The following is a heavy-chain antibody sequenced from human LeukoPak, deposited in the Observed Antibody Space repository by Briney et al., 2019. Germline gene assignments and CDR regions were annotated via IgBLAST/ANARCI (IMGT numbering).Heavy chain of an antibody. J-gene: IGHJ4*02. Sequence: GGSLRLSCAASGFTFSSYGMHWVRQAPGKGLEWVAFIRYDGSNKYYADSVKGRFTISRDNAKNSLYLQMNSLRAEDTAVYYCARERSTLDYWGQGTLVTISS. CDR2: IRYDGSNK. CDR3: ARERSTLDY. V-gene: IGHV3-30*02. D-gene: IGHD1-1*01. CDR1: GFTFSSYG.